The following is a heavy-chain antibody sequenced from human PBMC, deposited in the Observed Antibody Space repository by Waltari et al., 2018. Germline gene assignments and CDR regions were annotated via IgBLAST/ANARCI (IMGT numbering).Heavy chain of an antibody. CDR1: GFTFSSYG. CDR2: ISYDGSNK. D-gene: IGHD1-1*01. J-gene: IGHJ4*02. V-gene: IGHV3-30*03. Sequence: QVQLVESGGGVVQPGRSLRLSCAASGFTFSSYGMHWVRQAPGKGMEWVEVISYDGSNKYYADSVKGRFTISRDNSKNTLYLQMNSLRAEDTAVYYCATKVRPIPLDDYWGQGTLVTVSS. CDR3: ATKVRPIPLDDY.